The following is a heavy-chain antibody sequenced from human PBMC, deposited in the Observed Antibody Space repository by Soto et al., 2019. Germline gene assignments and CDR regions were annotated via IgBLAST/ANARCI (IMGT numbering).Heavy chain of an antibody. D-gene: IGHD6-13*01. J-gene: IGHJ6*02. CDR2: IYYSGST. CDR1: GGSISSYY. CDR3: ARAGYSSSWYIPNDYYYGMDV. V-gene: IGHV4-59*01. Sequence: SETLSLTCTVSGGSISSYYWSWIRQPPGKGLEWIGYIYYSGSTNYNPSLKSRVTISVDTSKNQFSLKLSSVTAADTAVYYCARAGYSSSWYIPNDYYYGMDVWGQGTTVTVSS.